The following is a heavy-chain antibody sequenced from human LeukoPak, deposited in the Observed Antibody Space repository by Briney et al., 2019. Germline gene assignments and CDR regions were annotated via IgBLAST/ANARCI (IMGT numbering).Heavy chain of an antibody. CDR3: AKDRDYYGSGSPLDY. V-gene: IGHV3-9*01. CDR1: GFTFDDYA. D-gene: IGHD3-10*01. J-gene: IGHJ4*02. Sequence: GGSLRLSCAASGFTFDDYAMHWVRQAPGKGLEWVSGISWNSGSIGYADSVKGRFTIPRDNAKNSLYLQMNSLRAEDTALYYCAKDRDYYGSGSPLDYWGQGTLVTVSS. CDR2: ISWNSGSI.